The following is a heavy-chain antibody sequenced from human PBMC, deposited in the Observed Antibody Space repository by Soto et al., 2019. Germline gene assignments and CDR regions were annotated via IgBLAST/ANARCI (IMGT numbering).Heavy chain of an antibody. D-gene: IGHD3-9*01. Sequence: GGSLRLSCAASGFTFSSYGMHWVRQAPGKGLEWVAVISYDGSNKYYADSVKGRFTISRDNSKNTLYLQMNSLRAEDTAVYYCAKALDYDILTGWAPLLSGYYYYGMDVWGQGTTVTVSS. CDR2: ISYDGSNK. CDR3: AKALDYDILTGWAPLLSGYYYYGMDV. CDR1: GFTFSSYG. V-gene: IGHV3-30*18. J-gene: IGHJ6*02.